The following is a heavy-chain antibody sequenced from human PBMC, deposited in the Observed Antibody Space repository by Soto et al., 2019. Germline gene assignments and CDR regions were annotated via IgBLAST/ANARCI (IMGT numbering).Heavy chain of an antibody. Sequence: GGSLRLSCAASGVTVSSHSRNCGVRAPGEGLEEWSAISSSSTRIYYADSMKGRFTISIDKANNSLYLQMNTVAAEDTAVYYCARATNSSSGGRNLFDPWGPGPLVTVS. D-gene: IGHD3-16*01. V-gene: IGHV3-21*04. CDR2: ISSSSTRI. CDR3: ARATNSSSGGRNLFDP. CDR1: GVTVSSHS. J-gene: IGHJ5*02.